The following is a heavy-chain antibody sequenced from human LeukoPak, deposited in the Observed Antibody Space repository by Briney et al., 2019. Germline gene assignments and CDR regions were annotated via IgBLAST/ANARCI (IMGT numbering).Heavy chain of an antibody. CDR2: VYYTGSP. CDR1: GGSISSFY. J-gene: IGHJ6*03. CDR3: ARALKIGRLGYFYYCMDV. V-gene: IGHV4-59*01. Sequence: PSETLSLTCTVSGGSISSFYWNWIRQPPGKGLEWIGYVYYTGSPDYNPSLKSRATTSVDTSRNEFSLKLSSVTTADTAVYYCARALKIGRLGYFYYCMDVWGKGTTVTVSS. D-gene: IGHD4-11*01.